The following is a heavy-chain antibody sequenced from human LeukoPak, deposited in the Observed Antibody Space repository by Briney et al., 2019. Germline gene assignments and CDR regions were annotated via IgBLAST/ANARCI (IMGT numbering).Heavy chain of an antibody. Sequence: SQTLSLTCTVSGGSISSGSYYWSWIRQPPGKGLEWIGEINHSGSTNYNPSLKSRVTISVDTSKNQFSLKLSSVTAADTAVYYCARGGVYRNWFDPWGQGTLVTVSS. CDR3: ARGGVYRNWFDP. V-gene: IGHV4-39*07. CDR2: INHSGST. J-gene: IGHJ5*02. D-gene: IGHD4-11*01. CDR1: GGSISSGSYY.